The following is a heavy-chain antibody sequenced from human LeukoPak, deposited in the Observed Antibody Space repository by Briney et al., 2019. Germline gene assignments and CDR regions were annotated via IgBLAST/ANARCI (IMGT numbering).Heavy chain of an antibody. CDR3: ARVRARDYGDYISSGKDPDYFDY. CDR2: IYYSGST. D-gene: IGHD4-17*01. V-gene: IGHV4-39*07. CDR1: GGSISSSSYY. J-gene: IGHJ4*02. Sequence: SETLSLTCTVSGGSISSSSYYWGWIRQPPGKGLEWIGSIYYSGSTYYNLSLKSRVTISVDTSKNQFSLKLSSVTAADTAVYYCARVRARDYGDYISSGKDPDYFDYWGQGTLVTVSS.